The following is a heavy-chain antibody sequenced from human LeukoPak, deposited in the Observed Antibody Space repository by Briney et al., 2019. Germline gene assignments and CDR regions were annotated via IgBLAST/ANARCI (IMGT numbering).Heavy chain of an antibody. D-gene: IGHD6-19*01. V-gene: IGHV3-23*01. J-gene: IGHJ5*02. CDR1: GFTFGTYA. CDR3: AKIPYSSGWVQNWFDP. Sequence: GGSLRLSCAASGFTFGTYAMSWVRQAPGKGLEWISAISGSGGSTYYADSVKGRFTISRDNSKNTLYLQMNSLRAEDTAVYYCAKIPYSSGWVQNWFDPWGPGTLVTVSS. CDR2: ISGSGGST.